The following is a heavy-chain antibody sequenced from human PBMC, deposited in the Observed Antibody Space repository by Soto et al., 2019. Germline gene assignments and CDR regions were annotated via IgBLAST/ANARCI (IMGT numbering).Heavy chain of an antibody. CDR2: ISFDGRNK. J-gene: IGHJ4*02. D-gene: IGHD6-19*01. V-gene: IGHV3-30*18. CDR1: GFSFSNYG. Sequence: VQLVESGGGVVQPGRSLRLSCAASGFSFSNYGMHWVRQAPGKGLEWVAIISFDGRNKYYEDAVKGRFTISRDNSKNTLYLQMNSLRVEDTAVYYCAKGGWYGEDYWGQGTLVTVSS. CDR3: AKGGWYGEDY.